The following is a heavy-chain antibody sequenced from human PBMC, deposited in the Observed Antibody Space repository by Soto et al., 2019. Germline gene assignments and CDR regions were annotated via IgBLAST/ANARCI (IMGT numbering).Heavy chain of an antibody. J-gene: IGHJ4*02. V-gene: IGHV1-69*02. CDR1: GCTFSSYT. CDR3: ARGSGYDYSSYFDY. Sequence: QVQLVQSGAEVKKPGSSVKVSCKASGCTFSSYTISWVRQAPGQGLEWMGRIIPILGIANYAQKFQGRVTITADKSTSTAYMELSSLRSEDTAVYYCARGSGYDYSSYFDYWGQGTLVTVSS. D-gene: IGHD5-12*01. CDR2: IIPILGIA.